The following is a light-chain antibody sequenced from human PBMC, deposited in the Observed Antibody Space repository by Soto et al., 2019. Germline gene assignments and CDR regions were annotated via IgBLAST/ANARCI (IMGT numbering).Light chain of an antibody. V-gene: IGLV2-11*01. J-gene: IGLJ3*02. Sequence: QSALTQPRSVSGSPGQSVTISCTGTSSDVGGYNYVSWYQQHPGKAPKVMIYDVSRRPSGVPDRFSGSKSGNTASLTISGLKAEDEADYYCCSYAVSNTFWVFGGGTKLTVL. CDR3: CSYAVSNTFWV. CDR1: SSDVGGYNY. CDR2: DVS.